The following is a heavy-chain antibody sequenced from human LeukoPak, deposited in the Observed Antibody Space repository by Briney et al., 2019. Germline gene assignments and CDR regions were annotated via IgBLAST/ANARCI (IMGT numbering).Heavy chain of an antibody. CDR1: GFTFEDYA. Sequence: GGSLRLSCAASGFTFEDYAMHWVRQGPGKGLEWVALMSGYGDTTYYADSVKGRFTVSRDNTKTSLYLQMHSLRTEDTALYYCAKDFAGRGYSCGFLFASWGQGTLVTVSS. V-gene: IGHV3-43*02. CDR2: MSGYGDTT. CDR3: AKDFAGRGYSCGFLFAS. J-gene: IGHJ4*02. D-gene: IGHD6-25*01.